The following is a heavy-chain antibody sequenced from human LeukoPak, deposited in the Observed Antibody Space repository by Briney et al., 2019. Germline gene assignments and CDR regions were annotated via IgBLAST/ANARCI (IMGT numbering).Heavy chain of an antibody. Sequence: SVKVSCKASGGTFSSYAISWVRQAPGQGLEWMGGIIPIFGTANYAQKFQGRVTITTDESTSTAYMELSSLRSEDTAVYYCARARIAVAGKGYFDYWGQGTLVTVSA. CDR1: GGTFSSYA. V-gene: IGHV1-69*05. D-gene: IGHD6-19*01. J-gene: IGHJ4*02. CDR3: ARARIAVAGKGYFDY. CDR2: IIPIFGTA.